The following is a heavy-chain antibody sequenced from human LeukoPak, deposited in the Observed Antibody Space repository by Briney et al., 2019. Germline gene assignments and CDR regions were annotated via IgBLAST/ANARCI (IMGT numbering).Heavy chain of an antibody. D-gene: IGHD4-17*01. CDR3: ARHPDYGPPPPDVFDI. Sequence: SETLSLTCTVSGGSISGYYWSWIRQPPGKGLEWIGSIYYSGSTYYNPSLKSRVTISVDTSKNQFSLNLRSVTAADTAVYYCARHPDYGPPPPDVFDIWGQGTMVTVSS. J-gene: IGHJ3*02. CDR1: GGSISGYY. CDR2: IYYSGST. V-gene: IGHV4-59*05.